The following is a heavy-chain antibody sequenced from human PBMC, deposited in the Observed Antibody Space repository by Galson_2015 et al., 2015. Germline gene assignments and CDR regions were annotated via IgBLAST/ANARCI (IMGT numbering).Heavy chain of an antibody. CDR2: IYYSGST. J-gene: IGHJ4*02. Sequence: SATLSLTCTVSGGSISSYYWSWIRQPPGKGLEWIGYIYYSGSTNYNPSLKSRVTISVDTSKNQFSLKLSSVTAADAAVYYCALTKWLQWFYFDYWGQGTLVTVSS. D-gene: IGHD5-24*01. CDR3: ALTKWLQWFYFDY. V-gene: IGHV4-59*01. CDR1: GGSISSYY.